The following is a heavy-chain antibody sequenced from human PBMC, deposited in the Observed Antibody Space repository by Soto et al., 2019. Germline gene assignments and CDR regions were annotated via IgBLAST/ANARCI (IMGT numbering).Heavy chain of an antibody. V-gene: IGHV1-69*08. J-gene: IGHJ6*02. Sequence: QVQLVQSGAEVKKPGSSVKVSCKASGGTFSSYTISWVRQAPGQGLEWMGRIIPILGIANYAQKFQGRVTITADKSTSTAYMELSRLRSEDTAVYYCARDCSGGSCYPYYYYYGMDVWGQGTTVTVSS. CDR1: GGTFSSYT. CDR3: ARDCSGGSCYPYYYYYGMDV. CDR2: IIPILGIA. D-gene: IGHD2-15*01.